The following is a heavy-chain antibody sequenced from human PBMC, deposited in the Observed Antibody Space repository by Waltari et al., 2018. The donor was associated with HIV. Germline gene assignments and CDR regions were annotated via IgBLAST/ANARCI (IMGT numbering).Heavy chain of an antibody. D-gene: IGHD3-16*02. CDR3: ARAPLWGSFRYFDY. J-gene: IGHJ4*02. V-gene: IGHV1-2*02. CDR1: GYKFADYY. Sequence: QVQLLQSATVMKRPGASVTVSCGTSGYKFADYYIHWVRQAPGQGLQWMAWINPNSGATNSAQELQGRVFLTRDTSTRTVYMDLYRLTSDDTAIYFCARAPLWGSFRYFDYWGQGTLVTVSP. CDR2: INPNSGAT.